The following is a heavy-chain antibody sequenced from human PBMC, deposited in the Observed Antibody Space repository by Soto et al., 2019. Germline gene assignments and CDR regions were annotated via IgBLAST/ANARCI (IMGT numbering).Heavy chain of an antibody. J-gene: IGHJ6*01. V-gene: IGHV1-69*12. CDR1: GGTFSSYA. CDR2: IIPIFGTA. D-gene: IGHD4-4*01. Sequence: QVQLVQSGAEVEKPGSSVKVSCKASGGTFSSYAISWVRQAPGQGLEWMGGIIPIFGTANYAQKFQGRVTITADESTSTAYMELSSLRSEDTAVYYFARGRYDSNYSSDYGMDVWGQGTTVTVSS. CDR3: ARGRYDSNYSSDYGMDV.